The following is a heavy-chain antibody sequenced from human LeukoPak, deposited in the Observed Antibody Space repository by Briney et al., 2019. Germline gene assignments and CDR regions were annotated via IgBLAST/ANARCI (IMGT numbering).Heavy chain of an antibody. Sequence: GGSLRLSCAASGFTVSSNYMNWVRQAPGKGLEWVSVMYSGGSTFYGDSVKGRFTISRDNSMNTLYLQMNSLRVDDTAVYYCARAQVVVGRGYYGMDVWGQGTTVTVSS. V-gene: IGHV3-66*01. CDR3: ARAQVVVGRGYYGMDV. J-gene: IGHJ6*02. CDR2: MYSGGST. CDR1: GFTVSSNY. D-gene: IGHD2-2*01.